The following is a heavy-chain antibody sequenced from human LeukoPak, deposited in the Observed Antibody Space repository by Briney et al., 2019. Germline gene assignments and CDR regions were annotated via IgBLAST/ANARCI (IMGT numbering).Heavy chain of an antibody. J-gene: IGHJ6*02. CDR1: GFAVTANY. V-gene: IGHV3-66*04. CDR3: ARLPAYYYGMDV. Sequence: GGSLRLSCAASGFAVTANYMNWVRQAPGQGLEWVSVHYSGSTTYYADSVRGRFTISRDNSKNTLYLQMNSLRVEDTAVYYCARLPAYYYGMDVWGQGTTVTVSS. CDR2: HYSGSTT.